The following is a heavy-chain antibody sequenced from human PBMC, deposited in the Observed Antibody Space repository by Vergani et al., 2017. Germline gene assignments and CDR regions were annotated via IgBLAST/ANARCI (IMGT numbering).Heavy chain of an antibody. D-gene: IGHD2-2*03. V-gene: IGHV3-7*03. J-gene: IGHJ3*02. CDR1: GFTFSNYW. CDR2: IKQDGSEK. Sequence: EVLLVESGGGLVQPGGSLRLSCAASGFTFSNYWMTWVRQAPGKGLEWVANIKQDGSEKYYVDSVKGRFTISRDNAKNSLYLQMNSLRAEDTAVYYCARRFGYCSGTNCDDSFDIWGQGAMVTVSS. CDR3: ARRFGYCSGTNCDDSFDI.